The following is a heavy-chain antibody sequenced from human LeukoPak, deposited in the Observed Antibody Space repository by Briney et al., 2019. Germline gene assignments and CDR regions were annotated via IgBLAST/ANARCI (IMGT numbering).Heavy chain of an antibody. V-gene: IGHV4-59*01. Sequence: PSETLSLTCAVSGGSITIFYWSWIRQPPGKGLEWIGDIYYSGRTKYSPSLKSRVTMSVDTSKDQFSLKLNSVTAADTAVYYCARDRRSGYDSTPWFDPWGQGTLVTVSS. CDR3: ARDRRSGYDSTPWFDP. D-gene: IGHD5-12*01. J-gene: IGHJ5*02. CDR1: GGSITIFY. CDR2: IYYSGRT.